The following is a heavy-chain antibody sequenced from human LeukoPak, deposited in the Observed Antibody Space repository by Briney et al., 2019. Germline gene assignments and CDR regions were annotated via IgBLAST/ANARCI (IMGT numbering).Heavy chain of an antibody. CDR2: IYYSGST. CDR3: ARAGGFFSPFGY. D-gene: IGHD3-16*01. V-gene: IGHV4-31*03. CDR1: GGSISSGGYY. Sequence: TLSLTCTVSGGSISSGGYYWSWIRQHPGKGLEWIGYIYYSGSTYYNPSLKSRVTISVDTSKNQFSLKLSSVTAADTAVYYCARAGGFFSPFGYWGQGTLVTVSS. J-gene: IGHJ4*02.